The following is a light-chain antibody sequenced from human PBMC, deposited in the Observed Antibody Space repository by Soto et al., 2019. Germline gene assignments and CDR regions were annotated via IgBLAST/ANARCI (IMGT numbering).Light chain of an antibody. Sequence: EIVLTQSPGTLSLSPGERATLSCRASQSVSSSYLAWYQQKPGQAPRHLIYGASSRATGIPDRFSGSGSGTDFTLTISRLEPEDFAVYYCQQYGSSPPRLIFGGGTKVEIK. CDR2: GAS. V-gene: IGKV3-20*01. CDR1: QSVSSSY. CDR3: QQYGSSPPRLI. J-gene: IGKJ4*01.